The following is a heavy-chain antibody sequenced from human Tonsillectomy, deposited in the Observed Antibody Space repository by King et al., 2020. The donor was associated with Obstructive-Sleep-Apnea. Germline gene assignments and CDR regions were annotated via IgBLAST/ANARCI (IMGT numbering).Heavy chain of an antibody. J-gene: IGHJ3*02. CDR3: ARDHRVYGAHNDAFDI. CDR1: GFTFSTYS. CDR2: ISSSSIYI. V-gene: IGHV3-21*01. D-gene: IGHD2-8*01. Sequence: VQLVESGGGLVKPVGSLRLSCAASGFTFSTYSMNWVRQAPGKGLEWVSFISSSSIYIYYADSVKGRFTISRDNAKNSLYLQMNSLRAEDTAIYYCARDHRVYGAHNDAFDIWGQGTMVTVSS.